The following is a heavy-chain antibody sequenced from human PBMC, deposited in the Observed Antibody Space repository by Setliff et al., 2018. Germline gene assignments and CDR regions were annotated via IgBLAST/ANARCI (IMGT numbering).Heavy chain of an antibody. CDR3: ARRGRGSSWFDTLFDY. D-gene: IGHD6-13*01. Sequence: PSETLSLTCTVSGGSISSSSYYWGWIRQPPGKGLEWIGSIYYGRTNYNPSLKSRVTISVDTSKNQFSLKLSSVTAADTAVYYCARRGRGSSWFDTLFDYWGQGTLVTVSS. CDR1: GGSISSSSYY. CDR2: IYYGRT. J-gene: IGHJ4*02. V-gene: IGHV4-39*01.